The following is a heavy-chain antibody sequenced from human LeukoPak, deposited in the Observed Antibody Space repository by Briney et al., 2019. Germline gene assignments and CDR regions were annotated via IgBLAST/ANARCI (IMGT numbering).Heavy chain of an antibody. CDR3: GSLDSREDSSSRWGPLDI. J-gene: IGHJ3*02. D-gene: IGHD3-22*01. V-gene: IGHV3-21*01. Sequence: GGSLRLSCAASGFTFSDYSMNWVRQAPGKGLEWVSTISSSGSSIFYAASVKGRFTISRDNARNSLYLQMNTLRAEDTAVYYCGSLDSREDSSSRWGPLDIWAKGQWSPSLQ. CDR2: ISSSGSSI. CDR1: GFTFSDYS.